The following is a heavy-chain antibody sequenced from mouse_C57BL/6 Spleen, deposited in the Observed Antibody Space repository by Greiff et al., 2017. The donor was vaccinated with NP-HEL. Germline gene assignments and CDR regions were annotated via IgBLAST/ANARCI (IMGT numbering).Heavy chain of an antibody. CDR2: ISSGSSTI. D-gene: IGHD2-10*02. V-gene: IGHV5-17*01. CDR1: GFTFSDYG. CDR3: ARPSRDWYFDV. J-gene: IGHJ1*03. Sequence: EVQVVESGGGLVKPGGSLKLSCAASGFTFSDYGMHWVRQAPEKGLEWVAYISSGSSTIYYADTVKGRVTISRDNAKNTLFLQMTSLRSEDTAMYYCARPSRDWYFDVWGTGTTVTVSS.